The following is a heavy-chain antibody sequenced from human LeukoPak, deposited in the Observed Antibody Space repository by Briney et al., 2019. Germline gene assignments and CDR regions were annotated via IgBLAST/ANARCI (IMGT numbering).Heavy chain of an antibody. J-gene: IGHJ6*02. D-gene: IGHD1-14*01. CDR2: INTGSSTV. V-gene: IGHV3-48*02. CDR3: AARPHIREDYYYGMDV. Sequence: PGGSLRLSCAASGFTFSYYSMNWVRQAPGKGLEWLSYINTGSSTVYYADSVKGRFTISRDNAKSSLSLQMNSLTDEDTAVYYCAARPHIREDYYYGMDVWGQGTTVTVSS. CDR1: GFTFSYYS.